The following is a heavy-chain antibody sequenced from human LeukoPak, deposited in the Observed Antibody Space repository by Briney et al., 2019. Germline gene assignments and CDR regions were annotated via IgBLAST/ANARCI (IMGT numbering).Heavy chain of an antibody. D-gene: IGHD5-18*01. Sequence: FTXXXYGXXXVRQAPXKGLEWVSGINWNGGSTGYADSVKGRFTISRDNAKNSLYLQMNSLRAEDTALYYCARGNSYGHWGQGTLVTVSS. CDR3: ARGNSYGH. CDR2: INWNGGST. J-gene: IGHJ4*02. CDR1: FTXXXYG. V-gene: IGHV3-20*03.